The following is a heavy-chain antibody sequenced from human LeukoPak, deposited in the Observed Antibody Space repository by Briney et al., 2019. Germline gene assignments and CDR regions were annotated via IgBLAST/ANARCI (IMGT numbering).Heavy chain of an antibody. J-gene: IGHJ4*02. CDR1: RLTFSSYA. CDR3: ASSRFDWLPYFEY. D-gene: IGHD3-9*01. Sequence: GGSLRLSCAASRLTFSSYAMHWGRQPPGKGLEWVAVIPYDGNNKYYADSVRGRFTISRDNSKNTLYLQMNSLRPEDTAVYYCASSRFDWLPYFEYWGQGTLVTVSS. CDR2: IPYDGNNK. V-gene: IGHV3-30-3*01.